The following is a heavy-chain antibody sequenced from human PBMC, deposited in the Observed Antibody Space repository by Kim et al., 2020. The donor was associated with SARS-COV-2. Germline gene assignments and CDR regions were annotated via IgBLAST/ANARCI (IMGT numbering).Heavy chain of an antibody. CDR2: INSDGSST. J-gene: IGHJ4*02. D-gene: IGHD2-15*01. Sequence: GGSLRLSCAASGFTFSSYWMHWVRQAPGKGLVWVSRINSDGSSTSYADSVKGRFTISRDNAKNTLYLQMNSLRAEDTAVYYCARGLSDTGLLYFDPFTDWGQGTLVTVSS. V-gene: IGHV3-74*01. CDR1: GFTFSSYW. CDR3: ARGLSDTGLLYFDPFTD.